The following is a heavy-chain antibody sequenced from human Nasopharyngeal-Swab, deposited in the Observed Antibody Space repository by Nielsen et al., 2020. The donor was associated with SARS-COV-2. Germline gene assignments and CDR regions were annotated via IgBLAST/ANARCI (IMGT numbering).Heavy chain of an antibody. CDR3: VRSYCRSTTCYWDAFDI. CDR1: GFAFSVYW. J-gene: IGHJ3*02. V-gene: IGHV3-74*01. CDR2: INSDGTTT. Sequence: GESLKISCAASGFAFSVYWMHWVRQVPGKGLVWVSGINSDGTTTNNADSVKGRFTISRDNAKKTLHPQMNNLRAADTAVYYCVRSYCRSTTCYWDAFDIWGQGTMVTVSS. D-gene: IGHD2/OR15-2a*01.